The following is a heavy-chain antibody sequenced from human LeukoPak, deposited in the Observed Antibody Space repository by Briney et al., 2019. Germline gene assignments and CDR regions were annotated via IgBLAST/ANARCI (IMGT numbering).Heavy chain of an antibody. CDR3: TRDQTPYY. Sequence: GGSLRLSCTTSGFNFGDYAMTWVRQAPGKGLEWVGFIRSKIYGGTPEYAASVKGRFTISRDDSKGVAYLQMNSLKTEDTAVYYCTRDQTPYYWGQGTLVTVAS. CDR1: GFNFGDYA. J-gene: IGHJ4*02. V-gene: IGHV3-49*04. CDR2: IRSKIYGGTP.